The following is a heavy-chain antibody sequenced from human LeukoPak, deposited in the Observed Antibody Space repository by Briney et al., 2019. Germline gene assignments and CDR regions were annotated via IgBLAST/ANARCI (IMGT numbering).Heavy chain of an antibody. CDR3: TRDQTPYY. Sequence: GGSLRLSCTTSGFNFGDYAMTWVRQAPGKGLEWVGFIRSKIYGGTPEYAASVKGRFTISRDDSKGVAYLQMNSLKTEDTAVYYCTRDQTPYYWGQGTLVTVAS. CDR1: GFNFGDYA. J-gene: IGHJ4*02. V-gene: IGHV3-49*04. CDR2: IRSKIYGGTP.